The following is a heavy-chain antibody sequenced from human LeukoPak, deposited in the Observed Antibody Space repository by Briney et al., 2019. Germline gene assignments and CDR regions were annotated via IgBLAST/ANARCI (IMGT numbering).Heavy chain of an antibody. CDR2: ISHSGST. CDR1: AVSINIYY. Sequence: SETLSLTCTVSAVSINIYYWSWIRQPPGHGLEWIGYISHSGSTNYIPSLKSRVTISVVTSKNQFSLDLSSVTAADTAVYYCARVGYCSGGSCRFDPWGQGTLVTVSS. CDR3: ARVGYCSGGSCRFDP. J-gene: IGHJ5*02. D-gene: IGHD2-15*01. V-gene: IGHV4-59*01.